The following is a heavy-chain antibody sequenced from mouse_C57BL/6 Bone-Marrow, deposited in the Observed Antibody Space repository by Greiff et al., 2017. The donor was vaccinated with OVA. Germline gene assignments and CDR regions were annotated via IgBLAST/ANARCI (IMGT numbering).Heavy chain of an antibody. CDR2: IHPNSGST. CDR3: AILYYGSRENAMDY. Sequence: QVQLQQPGAELVKPGASVKLSCKASGYTFTSYWMHWVKQRPGQGLEWIGMIHPNSGSTNYNEKFKSKATLTVDQSSSTAYMQLSSLTSEDSAVYYCAILYYGSRENAMDYWGQGTSVTVSS. V-gene: IGHV1-64*01. D-gene: IGHD1-1*01. CDR1: GYTFTSYW. J-gene: IGHJ4*01.